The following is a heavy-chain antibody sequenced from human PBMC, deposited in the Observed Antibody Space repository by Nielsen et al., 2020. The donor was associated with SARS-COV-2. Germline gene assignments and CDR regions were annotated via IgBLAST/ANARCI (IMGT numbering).Heavy chain of an antibody. V-gene: IGHV3-9*01. D-gene: IGHD3-3*01. CDR2: ISWNSGSI. J-gene: IGHJ6*02. CDR1: GFTFDDYA. Sequence: GGSLRLSCAASGFTFDDYAMHWVRQAQGKGLEWVSGISWNSGSIGYADSVKGRFTISRDNAKNSLYLQMNSLRAEDTALYYCAKDTGYDFWSGSPYYGMDVWGQGTTVTVSS. CDR3: AKDTGYDFWSGSPYYGMDV.